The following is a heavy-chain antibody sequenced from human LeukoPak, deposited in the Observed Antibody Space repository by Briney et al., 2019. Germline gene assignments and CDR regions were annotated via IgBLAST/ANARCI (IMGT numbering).Heavy chain of an antibody. D-gene: IGHD2-2*03. J-gene: IGHJ4*02. V-gene: IGHV4-59*01. CDR1: GGSISSYY. Sequence: PSETLSLTCTVSGGSISSYYWSWIRQPPGKGLEWIGYIYYSGSTNYNPSLKSRVTISVDTSKNQFSLKLSSVTAADTAVYYCARMDITFFDYWGQGTLATVSS. CDR3: ARMDITFFDY. CDR2: IYYSGST.